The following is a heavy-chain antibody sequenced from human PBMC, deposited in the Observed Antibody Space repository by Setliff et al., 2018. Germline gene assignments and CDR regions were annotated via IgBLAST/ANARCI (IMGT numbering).Heavy chain of an antibody. J-gene: IGHJ4*02. CDR1: GGSISRSSYY. Sequence: SETLSLTCTVSGGSISRSSYYWGWIRQPPGKGLEWIGSIFYDGTTYYTPSLKSRVTISVDTSKNQFSLKLSSVTAADTAVYYCARRNYYGSGSYSFGGKFDYWGQGTLVTVSS. D-gene: IGHD3-10*01. V-gene: IGHV4-39*01. CDR2: IFYDGTT. CDR3: ARRNYYGSGSYSFGGKFDY.